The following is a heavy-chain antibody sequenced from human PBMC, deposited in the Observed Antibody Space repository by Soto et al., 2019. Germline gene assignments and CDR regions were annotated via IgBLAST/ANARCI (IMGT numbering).Heavy chain of an antibody. CDR2: IYYSGST. V-gene: IGHV4-39*01. D-gene: IGHD3-10*01. J-gene: IGHJ4*02. CDR1: GGSISSSSYY. CDR3: ARSGSGSYRRPIDY. Sequence: SETLSLTCTVSGGSISSSSYYWGWIRQPPGKGLEWIGSIYYSGSTYYNPSLKSRVTISVDTSKNQFSLKLSSVTAADTAGYYCARSGSGSYRRPIDYWGQGTLVTVSS.